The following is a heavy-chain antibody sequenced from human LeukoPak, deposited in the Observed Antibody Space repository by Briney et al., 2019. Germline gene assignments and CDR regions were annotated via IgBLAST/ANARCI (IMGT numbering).Heavy chain of an antibody. CDR1: GYTFTSYG. Sequence: GASVKVSCKASGYTFTSYGISWVRQAPGQGLEWMGWISAYNGNTNYAQKLQGRVTMTTDTSTSTVYMELRSLRSDDTAVYYCARRDGYNYDPFDYWGQGTLVTVSS. V-gene: IGHV1-18*01. CDR2: ISAYNGNT. D-gene: IGHD5-24*01. J-gene: IGHJ4*02. CDR3: ARRDGYNYDPFDY.